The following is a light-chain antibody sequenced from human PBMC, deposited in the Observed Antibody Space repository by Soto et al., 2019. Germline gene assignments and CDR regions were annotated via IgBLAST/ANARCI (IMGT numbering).Light chain of an antibody. Sequence: QSVLTQPPSVSEAPRQRVTISCSGSSSNIGNNPVKWYQQFPGKAPKFLIYYDDMLYSGVSDRFSGSKSGTSASLAISGLQSEDEADYYCASWDDNLNGPVFGRGTKLTVL. V-gene: IGLV1-36*01. J-gene: IGLJ2*01. CDR3: ASWDDNLNGPV. CDR2: YDD. CDR1: SSNIGNNP.